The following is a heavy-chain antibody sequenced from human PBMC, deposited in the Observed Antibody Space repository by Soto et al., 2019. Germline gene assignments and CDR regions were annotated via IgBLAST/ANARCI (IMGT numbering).Heavy chain of an antibody. J-gene: IGHJ4*02. V-gene: IGHV1-46*01. CDR3: ARDDGYSSSWYEGYFDY. CDR1: GYTFTSYY. D-gene: IGHD6-13*01. Sequence: GASVKVSCKASGYTFTSYYMHWVRQAPGQGLEWMGIINPSGGSTSYAQKFQGRVTMTRDTSTSTVYMELSSLRSEDTAVYYCARDDGYSSSWYEGYFDYWGQGTLVTVSS. CDR2: INPSGGST.